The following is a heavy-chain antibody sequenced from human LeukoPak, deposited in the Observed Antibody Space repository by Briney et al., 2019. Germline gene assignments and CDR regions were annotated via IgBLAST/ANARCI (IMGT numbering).Heavy chain of an antibody. CDR3: AKGAYDYIEIAYFDY. V-gene: IGHV3-23*01. CDR1: GFSFNNYA. Sequence: GGSLRLSCVASGFSFNNYAMNWLRQAPGKGLEGVSLIIGSSGSTFYADSVKGRFTISRDKSKNTLYLQMNSLRAEDTAVYYCAKGAYDYIEIAYFDYWGQGSLVTVSS. CDR2: IIGSSGST. D-gene: IGHD5-12*01. J-gene: IGHJ4*02.